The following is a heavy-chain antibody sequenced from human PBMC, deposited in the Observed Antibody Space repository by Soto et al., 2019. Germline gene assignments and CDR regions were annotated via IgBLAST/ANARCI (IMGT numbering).Heavy chain of an antibody. CDR2: IVVASGYS. CDR3: AADVIGVAGDFDH. V-gene: IGHV1-58*01. Sequence: LVQSGPDVKKPGTSVKVSCKTSGFTFGSSAVQWVRQVRGQRLEWIGWIVVASGYSNVAQKFQDRVSLTMDLSTNTAFKEVSSLTSEDSGMYYCAADVIGVAGDFDHWGQGTKDSVSS. J-gene: IGHJ4*02. CDR1: GFTFGSSA. D-gene: IGHD6-19*01.